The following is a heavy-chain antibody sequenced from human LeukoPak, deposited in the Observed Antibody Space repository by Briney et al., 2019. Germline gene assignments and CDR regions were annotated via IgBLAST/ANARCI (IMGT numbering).Heavy chain of an antibody. J-gene: IGHJ3*02. V-gene: IGHV4-59*01. CDR1: GGSISSYY. D-gene: IGHD3-10*01. CDR2: IYYSGST. CDR3: ARAGGEITFDAFDI. Sequence: SETLSLTCTVSGGSISSYYWSWIRQPPGKGLEWIGYIYYSGSTNYNPSLKSRVTISVDTSKNQFSLKLSSVTAADTAVYYCARAGGEITFDAFDIWGQGTTVTVSS.